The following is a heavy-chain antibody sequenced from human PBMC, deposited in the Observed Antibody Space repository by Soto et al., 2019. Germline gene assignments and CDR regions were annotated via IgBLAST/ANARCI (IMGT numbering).Heavy chain of an antibody. CDR1: GGSISSSSYY. CDR2: IYYSGST. V-gene: IGHV4-39*01. Sequence: SETLSLTCTVSGGSISSSSYYWGWIRQPPGKGLEWIGSIYYSGSTYYNPSLKSRFTISVDTSKNQFSLKLSSFTAADTALYYCTRQSQGDYDFWCGYSEYYYYGMDVWGEGTTVTVSS. J-gene: IGHJ6*04. D-gene: IGHD3-3*01. CDR3: TRQSQGDYDFWCGYSEYYYYGMDV.